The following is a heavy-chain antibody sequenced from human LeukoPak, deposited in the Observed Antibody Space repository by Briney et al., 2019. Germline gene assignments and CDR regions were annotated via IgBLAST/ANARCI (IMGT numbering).Heavy chain of an antibody. V-gene: IGHV3-48*01. J-gene: IGHJ4*02. CDR2: ISSSSSTI. D-gene: IGHD3-22*01. CDR3: ARVLHKRNYDSTTYYGY. CDR1: VFTYSSYS. Sequence: GGSLRLSCAASVFTYSSYSMNWVRQAPGKGLEWVSYISSSSSTIYYADSVKGRFTISRDNAKNSLYLQMNSLRAEDTAVYYCARVLHKRNYDSTTYYGYWGQGTLVTVSS.